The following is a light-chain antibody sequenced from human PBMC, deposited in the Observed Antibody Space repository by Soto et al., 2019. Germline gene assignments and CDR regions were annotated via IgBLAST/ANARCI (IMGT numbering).Light chain of an antibody. Sequence: EIVMTQSPATLSVSPGERATLSCRASQSVSSNLAWYQQKPGQDPRLLIYGASTRATGIPARFSGSGSGTEFTLTISSLQSADVAVYYCQQYNKWPLITFGGGTKVEIK. J-gene: IGKJ4*01. CDR1: QSVSSN. CDR2: GAS. CDR3: QQYNKWPLIT. V-gene: IGKV3-15*01.